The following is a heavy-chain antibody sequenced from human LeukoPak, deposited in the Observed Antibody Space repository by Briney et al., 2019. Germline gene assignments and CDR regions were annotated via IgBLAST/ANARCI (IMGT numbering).Heavy chain of an antibody. V-gene: IGHV3-30*04. CDR3: ARGMDYDILAGPRDY. J-gene: IGHJ4*02. D-gene: IGHD3-9*01. Sequence: GGSLRLSCAASEFTFSSYAMHWVRQAPDKGLEWVALISYDGSNKDYADSVKGRFTISRDNSKNSLYLQMNSLRGEDTAVYYCARGMDYDILAGPRDYWGQGTLVTVSS. CDR2: ISYDGSNK. CDR1: EFTFSSYA.